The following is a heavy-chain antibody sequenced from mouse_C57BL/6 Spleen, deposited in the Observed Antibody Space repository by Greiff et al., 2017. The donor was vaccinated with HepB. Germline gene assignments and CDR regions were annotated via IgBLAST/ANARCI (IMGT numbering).Heavy chain of an antibody. CDR1: GFNIKDDY. CDR2: IDPENGDT. J-gene: IGHJ4*01. CDR3: TKSLLLGY. V-gene: IGHV14-4*01. Sequence: EVQLQESGAELVRPGASVKLSCTASGFNIKDDYMHWVKQRPEQGLEWIGWIDPENGDTEYASKFQGKATITADTSSNTAYLQLSSLTSEDTAVYYCTKSLLLGYGGQGTSGTVSS. D-gene: IGHD6-1*01.